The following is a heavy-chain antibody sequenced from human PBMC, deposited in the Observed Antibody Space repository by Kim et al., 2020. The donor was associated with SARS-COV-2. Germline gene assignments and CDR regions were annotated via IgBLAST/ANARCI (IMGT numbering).Heavy chain of an antibody. D-gene: IGHD3-22*01. Sequence: GYADSVKGRFTVSRENAKNSLYLEMNSLRVEDTALYYCAKVVYSSDFGMDYWGQGTLVTVSS. V-gene: IGHV3-9*01. CDR3: AKVVYSSDFGMDY. J-gene: IGHJ4*02.